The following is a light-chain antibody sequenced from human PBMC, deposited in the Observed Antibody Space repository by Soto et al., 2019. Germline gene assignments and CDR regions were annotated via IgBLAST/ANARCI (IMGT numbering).Light chain of an antibody. J-gene: IGKJ1*01. V-gene: IGKV1-5*01. CDR2: DVS. CDR1: QSVSNW. Sequence: DIQMTQSPSTLSASVGERVTITCRASQSVSNWLAWYQQKPWKAPNLLIYDVSSLESGVPSRFSGSGSGTEFLLTISSLQPDDFATYYCQQYDSYSWTFGQGTKVEMK. CDR3: QQYDSYSWT.